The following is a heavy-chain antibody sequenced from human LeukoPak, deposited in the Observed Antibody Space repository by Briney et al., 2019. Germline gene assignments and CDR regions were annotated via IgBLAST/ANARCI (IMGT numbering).Heavy chain of an antibody. CDR1: GFTFSSYW. J-gene: IGHJ4*02. CDR2: INSDGSST. Sequence: GGSLRLSCAASGFTFSSYWMHWVRQVPGKGLVWVSRINSDGSSTVYADSVKGRFTISRDNAKNTLYLQMNSLRAEDTAVYYCAKERMATILYFDYWGQGTLVTVSS. V-gene: IGHV3-74*01. CDR3: AKERMATILYFDY. D-gene: IGHD5-24*01.